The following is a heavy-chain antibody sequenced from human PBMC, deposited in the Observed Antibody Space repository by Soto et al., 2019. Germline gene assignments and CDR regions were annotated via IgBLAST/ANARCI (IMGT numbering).Heavy chain of an antibody. Sequence: SETLSLTCAVSGGSFTSNNWWTWVRQPPGQGLEWIGEIYRTGSTNYNPSLKSRVTISLDKSENQFYLKVTSLTAADTAVYYCASRDPGTSVDYWGQGTLVTVSS. V-gene: IGHV4-4*02. CDR3: ASRDPGTSVDY. CDR2: IYRTGST. CDR1: GGSFTSNNW. D-gene: IGHD1-7*01. J-gene: IGHJ4*02.